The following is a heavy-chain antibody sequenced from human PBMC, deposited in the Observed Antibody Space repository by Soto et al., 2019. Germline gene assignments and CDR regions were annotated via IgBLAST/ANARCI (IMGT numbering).Heavy chain of an antibody. D-gene: IGHD3-16*02. V-gene: IGHV3-21*02. CDR1: GFTFSDFS. CDR2: IGGSDSSV. Sequence: EVQLVESGGGLVRPGGSLRLSCAASGFTFSDFSMTWVRQAPGKGLEWVSSIGGSDSSVYYADSVKGRFTISRDNAKNSLYLQMNSLRTEDTAIYYCTSSHDYVWGSYPPYWGQGTQVTVSS. J-gene: IGHJ4*02. CDR3: TSSHDYVWGSYPPY.